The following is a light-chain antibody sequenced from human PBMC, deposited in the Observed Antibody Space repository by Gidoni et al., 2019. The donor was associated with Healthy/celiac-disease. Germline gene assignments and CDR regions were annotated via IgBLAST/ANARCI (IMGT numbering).Light chain of an antibody. J-gene: IGLJ1*01. V-gene: IGLV1-44*01. CDR1: SSNIGSNT. CDR3: AAWDDSLNGYV. CDR2: SNN. Sequence: QSVLTQPPSASGTHGQRVTISCSGSSSNIGSNTVNWYQQLPGTTPKLLIYSNNKPPSGVPDRFSGSKSGTSAFLASSGLQSEDEADYYCAAWDDSLNGYVFVTGTKVTVL.